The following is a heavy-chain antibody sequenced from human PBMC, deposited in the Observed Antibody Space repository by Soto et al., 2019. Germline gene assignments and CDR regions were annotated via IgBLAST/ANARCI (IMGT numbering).Heavy chain of an antibody. D-gene: IGHD6-19*01. CDR3: ARGNSGAFNI. CDR2: MNPLNGDT. CDR1: GYTLTTYS. Sequence: QVQLVQSGAEVKKPGASVKVSCKASGYTLTTYSMHWVRQAPGQRLEWMGWMNPLNGDTKYSQRFQGRLTIIRDTSASTAYMELSSLRSDDTAIYDCARGNSGAFNIWGQGTMVTVSS. V-gene: IGHV1-3*01. J-gene: IGHJ3*02.